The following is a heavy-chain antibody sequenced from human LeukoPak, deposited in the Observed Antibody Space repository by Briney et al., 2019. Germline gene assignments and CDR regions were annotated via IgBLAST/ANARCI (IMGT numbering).Heavy chain of an antibody. J-gene: IGHJ3*02. Sequence: GASVKVSCKASGGTSSSYAISWVRQAPGQGLEWMGGIIPIFGTANYAQKFQGRVTITADESTSTAYMELSSLRSEDTAVYYCARDRVTIFGVVRDFAFDIWGQGTMVTVSS. V-gene: IGHV1-69*01. CDR3: ARDRVTIFGVVRDFAFDI. CDR1: GGTSSSYA. CDR2: IIPIFGTA. D-gene: IGHD3-3*01.